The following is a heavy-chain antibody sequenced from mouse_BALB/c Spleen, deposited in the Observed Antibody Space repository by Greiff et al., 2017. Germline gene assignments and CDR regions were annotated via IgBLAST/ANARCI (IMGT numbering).Heavy chain of an antibody. CDR3: ARPYGNHYYAMDY. Sequence: EVQVVESGGGLVKPGGSLKLSRAASGFTFSDYYMYWVRQTPEKRLEWVATISDGGSYTYYPDSVKGRFTISRDNAKNNLYLQMSSLKSEDTAMYYCARPYGNHYYAMDYWGQGTSVTVSS. CDR1: GFTFSDYY. D-gene: IGHD2-1*01. CDR2: ISDGGSYT. V-gene: IGHV5-4*02. J-gene: IGHJ4*01.